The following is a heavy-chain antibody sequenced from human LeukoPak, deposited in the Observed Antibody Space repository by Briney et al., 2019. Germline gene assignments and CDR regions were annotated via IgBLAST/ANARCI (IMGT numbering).Heavy chain of an antibody. V-gene: IGHV4-39*01. D-gene: IGHD3-22*01. CDR2: IYYSGST. CDR3: ARQVRDSSGYYKASYFDY. J-gene: IGHJ4*02. CDR1: AGSISSSSYY. Sequence: PSETLSLTCSVSAGSISSSSYYWGWIRQAPGKGLEWIGSIYYSGSTYYNPSLKSRVTLSVDTSKNQFSLKLNSVTAADTAVYYCARQVRDSSGYYKASYFDYWGQGTLVTVSS.